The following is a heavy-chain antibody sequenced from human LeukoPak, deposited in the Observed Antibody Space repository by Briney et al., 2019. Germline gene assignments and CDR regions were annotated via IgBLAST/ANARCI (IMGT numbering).Heavy chain of an antibody. V-gene: IGHV1-2*06. J-gene: IGHJ4*02. D-gene: IGHD3-3*01. Sequence: VASVKVSCKASGYTFTGYYMHWLRQAPGQGLEWMGRINPNSGGTNYAQKFQGRVTMTRDTSISTAYMELSRLRSDDTAVYYCARVGPAGILRFLEWFDYWGQGTLVTVSS. CDR3: ARVGPAGILRFLEWFDY. CDR2: INPNSGGT. CDR1: GYTFTGYY.